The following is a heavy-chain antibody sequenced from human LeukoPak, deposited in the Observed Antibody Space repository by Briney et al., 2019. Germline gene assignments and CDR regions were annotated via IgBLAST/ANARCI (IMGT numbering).Heavy chain of an antibody. D-gene: IGHD3-22*01. CDR2: ISYDGSNK. J-gene: IGHJ4*02. CDR3: GKEHGDSSVCPPIDY. CDR1: GCTFSSYG. V-gene: IGHV3-30*18. Sequence: AGRSLRLSCAASGCTFSSYGMHWVRQAPGKGLEWVSVISYDGSNKYYADSVKGRFTISRDNSKNSLYLQMNSLRAEDTAVYYCGKEHGDSSVCPPIDYWRGGTLHSVSS.